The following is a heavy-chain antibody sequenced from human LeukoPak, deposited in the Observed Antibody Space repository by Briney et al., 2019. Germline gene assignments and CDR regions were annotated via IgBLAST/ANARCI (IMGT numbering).Heavy chain of an antibody. D-gene: IGHD6-6*01. V-gene: IGHV1-2*02. Sequence: ASVKVSCKASGYTCTGYYMHWVRQAPGQGLEWMGWINPNSGGTNYAQKFQGRVTMTRDTSISTAYMELSRLRSDDTAVYYCARDKEYSSSSEALPSYYYMDVWGKGTTVTVSS. CDR1: GYTCTGYY. CDR3: ARDKEYSSSSEALPSYYYMDV. CDR2: INPNSGGT. J-gene: IGHJ6*03.